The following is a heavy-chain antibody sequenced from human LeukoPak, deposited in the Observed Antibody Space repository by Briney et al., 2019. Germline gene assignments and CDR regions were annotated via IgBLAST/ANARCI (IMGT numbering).Heavy chain of an antibody. CDR1: GFTVSSNY. J-gene: IGHJ4*02. Sequence: GGSLRLSCAASGFTVSSNYMNWVRQAPGKGLEWVAHIKQDGSQEYYVDSVKGRFTISRDSAKNSLYLQMNSLRAEDTAVYYCARGVPYDSWSGPHYSDYWGQGTLVTVSS. V-gene: IGHV3-7*01. CDR3: ARGVPYDSWSGPHYSDY. D-gene: IGHD3-3*01. CDR2: IKQDGSQE.